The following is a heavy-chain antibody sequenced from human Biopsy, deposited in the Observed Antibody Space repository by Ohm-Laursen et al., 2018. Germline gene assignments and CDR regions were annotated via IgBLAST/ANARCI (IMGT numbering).Heavy chain of an antibody. D-gene: IGHD6-19*01. J-gene: IGHJ4*02. Sequence: GTLSLTCTVSGGSFSNYYWSWIRQPAGKGLEWIGRIYSSGSTNYNPSLKSRVTMSVDMPKNQFSLKLSSVTAADTAIYYCARGMRSSGWPYFDSWGQGTLVTVSS. CDR2: IYSSGST. V-gene: IGHV4-4*07. CDR3: ARGMRSSGWPYFDS. CDR1: GGSFSNYY.